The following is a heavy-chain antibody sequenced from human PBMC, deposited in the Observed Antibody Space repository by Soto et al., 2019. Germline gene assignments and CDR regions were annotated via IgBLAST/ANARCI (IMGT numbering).Heavy chain of an antibody. J-gene: IGHJ4*02. CDR2: ISYDGSDK. V-gene: IGHV3-30*03. Sequence: GGSLRLSCAASGFTFGDYGMHWVRQAPGTGLEWVAVISYDGSDKYYADSVKGRFTISRDNSKNRLYLQMNSLRAEDTAVYYCATMERLFDYWGQGTLVTVSS. CDR1: GFTFGDYG. CDR3: ATMERLFDY. D-gene: IGHD3-3*01.